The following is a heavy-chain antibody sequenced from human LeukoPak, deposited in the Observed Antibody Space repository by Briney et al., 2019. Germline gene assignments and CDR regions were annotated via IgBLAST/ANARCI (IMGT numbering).Heavy chain of an antibody. Sequence: GGSLRLSCAASGFTFSYYGMHWVRQAPGKGLEWVAVISYDGSNEYYADSAKGRFTISRDNSKNTLYLQMNSLRAEDTAAYYCAKGQLLYFDWFSSYYYYGMDVWGQGTTVTVSS. CDR3: AKGQLLYFDWFSSYYYYGMDV. CDR2: ISYDGSNE. D-gene: IGHD3-9*01. J-gene: IGHJ6*02. V-gene: IGHV3-30*18. CDR1: GFTFSYYG.